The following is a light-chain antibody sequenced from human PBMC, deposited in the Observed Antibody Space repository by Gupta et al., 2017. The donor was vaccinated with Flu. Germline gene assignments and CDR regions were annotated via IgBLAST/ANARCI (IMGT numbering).Light chain of an antibody. J-gene: IGLJ3*02. V-gene: IGLV1-47*01. CDR2: SDG. CDR3: ATWDDSRSNWV. CDR1: DSNVGGNS. Sequence: RVTISCAGSDSNVGGNSVHWYQQLPGAAPKLVLYSDGQRPSGVPDRFSGFKSGTSAALAISELRPEDEADYYCATWDDSRSNWVFGGGTRLTVL.